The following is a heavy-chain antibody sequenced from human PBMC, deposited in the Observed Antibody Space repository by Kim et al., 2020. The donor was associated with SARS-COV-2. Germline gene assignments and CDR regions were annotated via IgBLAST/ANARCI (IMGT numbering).Heavy chain of an antibody. V-gene: IGHV3-74*01. J-gene: IGHJ4*02. D-gene: IGHD3-9*01. Sequence: SVKGRFTISRDNAKNTLYLQMTSLRAEDTAVYYCAREHDILTGYYHFDYWGQGTLVTVSS. CDR3: AREHDILTGYYHFDY.